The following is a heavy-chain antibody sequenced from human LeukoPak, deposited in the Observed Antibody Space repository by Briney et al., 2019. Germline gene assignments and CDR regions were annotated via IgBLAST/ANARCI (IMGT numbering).Heavy chain of an antibody. V-gene: IGHV4-34*01. J-gene: IGHJ4*02. CDR2: INHSGST. D-gene: IGHD1-1*01. CDR1: GGSFSASY. Sequence: SEILSLTCAVYGGSFSASYWNWIRQPPGKGLEWIGEINHSGSTNYNPSLRSRLTISVDTSKNQFSLKLSSVTAADTAVYYCARVTDWNDFDYWGQGTLVTVSS. CDR3: ARVTDWNDFDY.